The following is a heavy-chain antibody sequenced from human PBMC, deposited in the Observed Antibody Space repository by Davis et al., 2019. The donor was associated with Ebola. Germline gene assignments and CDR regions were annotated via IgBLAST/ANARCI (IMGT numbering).Heavy chain of an antibody. V-gene: IGHV3-74*01. D-gene: IGHD3-3*01. CDR2: IKSDGSSI. CDR3: ARATAGDVRFLEWLSWWFDP. CDR1: GFTFSDYW. Sequence: GESLKISCAGSGFTFSDYWMHWVRQAAGKGLVWVSRIKSDGSSISYADSVKGRFTISRDNAKNTLYLQMNSLRAEDTAVYYCARATAGDVRFLEWLSWWFDPWGQGTLVTVSS. J-gene: IGHJ5*02.